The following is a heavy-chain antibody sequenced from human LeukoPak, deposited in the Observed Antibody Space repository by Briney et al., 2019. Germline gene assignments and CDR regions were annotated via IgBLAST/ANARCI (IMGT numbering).Heavy chain of an antibody. CDR2: IYSGGST. Sequence: GGSLRLSCAASGFAVSSNYMSWVRQAPGKGLEWVSVIYSGGSTYYADSVKGRFTISTDSSKNTLYLQMNSLRAEDTAVYYCARGSLYHDSRGPGVWGQGTTVTVSS. D-gene: IGHD3-22*01. CDR1: GFAVSSNY. V-gene: IGHV3-66*02. J-gene: IGHJ6*02. CDR3: ARGSLYHDSRGPGV.